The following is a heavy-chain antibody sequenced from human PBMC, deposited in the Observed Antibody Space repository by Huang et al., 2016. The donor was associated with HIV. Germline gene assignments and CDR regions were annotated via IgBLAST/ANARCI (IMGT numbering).Heavy chain of an antibody. CDR1: GGTFSSYA. CDR3: ARRQGGALLY. V-gene: IGHV1-69*11. CDR2: HTPIHATS. J-gene: IGHJ4*02. D-gene: IGHD2-21*02. Sequence: QVQLVQSGAEVKRPGSSVKVSCKTSGGTFSSYAIVWVRQVPGQGLEWVGRHTPIHATSNNAQKFQDRVTITADESTDTAFLELSGLKSEDTAMYFCARRQGGALLYWGQGTLITVT.